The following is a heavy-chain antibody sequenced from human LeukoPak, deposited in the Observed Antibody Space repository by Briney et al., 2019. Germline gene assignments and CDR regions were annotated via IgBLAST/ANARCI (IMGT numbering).Heavy chain of an antibody. D-gene: IGHD4/OR15-4a*01. J-gene: IGHJ4*02. CDR2: IWYDGSNK. CDR3: AKSPFEANYYFDY. Sequence: GGSLRLSCAASGFTFSSYGIHWVRQAPGKGLEGGAVIWYDGSNKYYADSVKGRFTISRDNSKNTLCLQMNSLRAEATAVYYCAKSPFEANYYFDYWGQGTLVTVSS. CDR1: GFTFSSYG. V-gene: IGHV3-33*06.